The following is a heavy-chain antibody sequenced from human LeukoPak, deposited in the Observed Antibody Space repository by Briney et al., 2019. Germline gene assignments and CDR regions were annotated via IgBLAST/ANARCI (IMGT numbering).Heavy chain of an antibody. D-gene: IGHD4-17*01. CDR3: ARYRVTTDAFDI. J-gene: IGHJ3*02. V-gene: IGHV1-69*04. Sequence: SVKVSCKASGGTFSSYAISWVRQAPGQGLEWMGRIIPILGIANYAQKFQGRVTITADKSTSTAYMELSSLRSEDTAVYYCARYRVTTDAFDIWGQGTMVTVSS. CDR2: IIPILGIA. CDR1: GGTFSSYA.